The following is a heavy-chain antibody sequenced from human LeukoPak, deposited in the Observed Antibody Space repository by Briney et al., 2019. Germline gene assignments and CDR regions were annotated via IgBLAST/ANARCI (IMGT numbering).Heavy chain of an antibody. D-gene: IGHD3-10*01. Sequence: SVKVSCKASGGTFSSYAISWVRQAPGQGLEWMGRIIPIFGIANYAQKFQARVTITADKSTSTAYMELSSLRSEDTAVYYCANRGLGGMVRDLYYYYGMDVWGQGATVTVSS. CDR1: GGTFSSYA. CDR2: IIPIFGIA. J-gene: IGHJ6*02. V-gene: IGHV1-69*04. CDR3: ANRGLGGMVRDLYYYYGMDV.